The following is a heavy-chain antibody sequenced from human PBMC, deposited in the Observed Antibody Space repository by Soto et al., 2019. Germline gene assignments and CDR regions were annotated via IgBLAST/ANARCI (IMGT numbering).Heavy chain of an antibody. CDR3: ARYYFDSSGYSNWFDP. V-gene: IGHV4-31*11. CDR2: IHYSGRT. D-gene: IGHD3-22*01. CDR1: GGSFSGAYY. J-gene: IGHJ5*02. Sequence: SETLSLTCAVYGGSFSGAYYWTWIRQHPGKGLEWIAYIHYSGRTYYNPSLKSRVTISVDTSNNQFSLKLSSVTAADTAVYYCARYYFDSSGYSNWFDPWGQGTLVTVSS.